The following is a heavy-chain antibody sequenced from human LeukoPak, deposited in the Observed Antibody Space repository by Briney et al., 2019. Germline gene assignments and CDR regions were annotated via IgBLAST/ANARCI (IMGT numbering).Heavy chain of an antibody. CDR1: GFTFSSYG. CDR2: IWYGGSNK. Sequence: TGGSLRLSCAASGFTFSSYGMHWVRQAPGKGLEWVAVIWYGGSNKYYADSVKGRFTISRDNSKNTLYLQMNSLRAEDTAVYYCARDPGDYYGSGSSDAFDIWGQGTMVTVSS. CDR3: ARDPGDYYGSGSSDAFDI. D-gene: IGHD3-10*01. J-gene: IGHJ3*02. V-gene: IGHV3-33*01.